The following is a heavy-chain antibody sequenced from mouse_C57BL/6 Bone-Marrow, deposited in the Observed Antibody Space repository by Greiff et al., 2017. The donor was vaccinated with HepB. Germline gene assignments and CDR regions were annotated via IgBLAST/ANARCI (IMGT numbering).Heavy chain of an antibody. Sequence: QVQLQQPGAELVMPGASVKLSCKASGYTFTSYWMHWVKQRPGQGLEWIGEIDPSDSYTNYNQKFKGKSTLTVDKSSSTAYMQLSSLTSEDSAVYYCARNPYHYFAYWGQGTTLTVSS. CDR3: ARNPYHYFAY. J-gene: IGHJ2*01. V-gene: IGHV1-69*01. CDR1: GYTFTSYW. CDR2: IDPSDSYT.